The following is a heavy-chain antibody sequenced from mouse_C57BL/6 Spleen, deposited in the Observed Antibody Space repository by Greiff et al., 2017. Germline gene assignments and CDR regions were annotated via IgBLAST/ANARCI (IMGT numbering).Heavy chain of an antibody. V-gene: IGHV1-59*01. CDR1: GYTFTSYW. D-gene: IGHD2-5*01. CDR2: IDPSDCYT. CDR3: ARRDYSKEYFDV. Sequence: VQLQQPGAELVRPGSSVKLSCKASGYTFTSYWMHWVKQRPGQGLEWIGVIDPSDCYTNYNQKFKGKATLTVDTSSSTAYMQLSSLTSEDSAVYYCARRDYSKEYFDVWGTGTTVTVSS. J-gene: IGHJ1*03.